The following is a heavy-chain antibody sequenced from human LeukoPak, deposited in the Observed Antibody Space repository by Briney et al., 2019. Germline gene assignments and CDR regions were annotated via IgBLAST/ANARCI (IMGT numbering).Heavy chain of an antibody. CDR3: ARGLGGIAAAATYYYYYYMDV. J-gene: IGHJ6*03. CDR2: INHSGST. CDR1: GDSISSSSYY. D-gene: IGHD6-13*01. Sequence: SETLSLTCTVSGDSISSSSYYWGWIRQPPGKGLDWIGEINHSGSTNYNPSLKSRVTISVDTSKNQFSLKLSSVTAADTAVYYCARGLGGIAAAATYYYYYYMDVWGKGTTVTVSS. V-gene: IGHV4-39*07.